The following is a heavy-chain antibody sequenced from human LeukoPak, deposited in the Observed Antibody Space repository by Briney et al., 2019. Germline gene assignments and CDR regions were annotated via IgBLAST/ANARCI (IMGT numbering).Heavy chain of an antibody. D-gene: IGHD2-2*01. CDR1: GGSFSGYY. CDR2: INHSGST. V-gene: IGHV4-34*01. CDR3: ASGPVGYCSSTSCYKYDY. Sequence: SETLSLTCAVYGGSFSGYYWSWIRQPPGKGLEWIGEINHSGSTNYNPSLKSRVTISVDTSKNQFSLKLSSVTAADTAVYYCASGPVGYCSSTSCYKYDYWGQGTLVTVSS. J-gene: IGHJ4*02.